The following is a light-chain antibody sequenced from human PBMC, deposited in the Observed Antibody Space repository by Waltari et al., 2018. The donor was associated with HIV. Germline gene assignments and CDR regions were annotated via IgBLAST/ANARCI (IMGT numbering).Light chain of an antibody. Sequence: EIVLTQSPGTLSLSPGERVTLSCRPSQSISSNYLAWHQQKPGQPPRLLIFGASTRATGVPDRFSGSGSGTDFTLTISGLEPEDFAVYYCQQYGHSPPYTFGQGTKLEIK. CDR1: QSISSNY. J-gene: IGKJ2*01. CDR3: QQYGHSPPYT. CDR2: GAS. V-gene: IGKV3-20*01.